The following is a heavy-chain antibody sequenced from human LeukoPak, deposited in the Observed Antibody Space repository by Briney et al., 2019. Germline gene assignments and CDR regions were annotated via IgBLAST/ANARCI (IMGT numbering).Heavy chain of an antibody. D-gene: IGHD3-16*01. Sequence: QAGGSLRLSCAASGFTFSSYEMNWVRQAPGKGLEWVSYISSNGSTIYYADSVKGRFTISRDNAKNSLYLQMNSLRAEDTAVYYCARVGLQYNWFDPWGQGTLVTVSS. CDR3: ARVGLQYNWFDP. CDR2: ISSNGSTI. J-gene: IGHJ5*02. CDR1: GFTFSSYE. V-gene: IGHV3-48*03.